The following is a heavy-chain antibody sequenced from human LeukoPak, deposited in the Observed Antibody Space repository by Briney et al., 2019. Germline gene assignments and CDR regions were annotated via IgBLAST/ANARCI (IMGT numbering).Heavy chain of an antibody. D-gene: IGHD3-10*01. CDR1: GASISGSGYY. V-gene: IGHV4-39*01. J-gene: IGHJ4*02. CDR2: IYSSGST. CDR3: ARSRSGSRPFDY. Sequence: SETLSLTCTASGASISGSGYYWGWIRQPPGKGLEWIGSIYSSGSTYYNASLQSRVTISIETSKNQISLRLNSVTAADTAVYYCARSRSGSRPFDYWGQGTLVTVSS.